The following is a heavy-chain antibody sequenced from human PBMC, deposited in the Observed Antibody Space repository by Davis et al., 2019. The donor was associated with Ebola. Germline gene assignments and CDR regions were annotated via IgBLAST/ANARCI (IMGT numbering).Heavy chain of an antibody. CDR2: ISAYNGNT. Sequence: AASVKVSCKASGYTFTSYGISWVRQAPGQGLEWMGWISAYNGNTNYAQKFQGRVTMTRDTSTSTVYMELSSLRSEDTAVYYCARDRIVVVVAATQAYYYYGMDVWGQGTTVTVSS. D-gene: IGHD2-15*01. J-gene: IGHJ6*02. CDR1: GYTFTSYG. V-gene: IGHV1-18*01. CDR3: ARDRIVVVVAATQAYYYYGMDV.